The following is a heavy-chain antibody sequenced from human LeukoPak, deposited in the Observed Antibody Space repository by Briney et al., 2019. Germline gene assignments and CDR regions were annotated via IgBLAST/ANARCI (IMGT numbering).Heavy chain of an antibody. J-gene: IGHJ4*02. CDR2: INHSGST. Sequence: PSETLSLTCAVYGGSFSGYYSFSGYYWSWIRQPPGKGLEWIGEINHSGSTNYHPSLKSRVTISVDTSKNQFSLKLSSVTAADTAVYFCARGRWEGRFDHWSQGTLVSVSS. CDR1: GGSFSGYYSFSGYY. D-gene: IGHD1-26*01. V-gene: IGHV4-34*01. CDR3: ARGRWEGRFDH.